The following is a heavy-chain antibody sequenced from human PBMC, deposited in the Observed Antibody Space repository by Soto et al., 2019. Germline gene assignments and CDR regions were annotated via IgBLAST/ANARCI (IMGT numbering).Heavy chain of an antibody. CDR3: ARVQHSSGSYRRFDP. Sequence: QVQLQESGPGLVKPSGTLSLTCTVSGGSISGYYWTWIRQPAGKGLEYIGRIYSSGSTNFSPSLKSRVAMSVDTSQNQFSLKLTSMTDAHTAVYYCARVQHSSGSYRRFDPWGQGTLVTVSS. CDR2: IYSSGST. CDR1: GGSISGYY. D-gene: IGHD6-19*01. V-gene: IGHV4-4*07. J-gene: IGHJ5*02.